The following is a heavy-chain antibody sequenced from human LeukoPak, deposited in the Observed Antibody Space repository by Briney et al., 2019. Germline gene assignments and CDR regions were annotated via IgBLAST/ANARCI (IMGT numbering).Heavy chain of an antibody. D-gene: IGHD3-10*01. CDR1: GYSFTSYW. CDR3: ARHQYGSGSYPDY. CDR2: IYPGDSDT. V-gene: IGHV5-51*01. J-gene: IGHJ4*02. Sequence: GESLKISCKGSGYSFTSYWIGWVRQMPGKGLEWMGIIYPGDSDTRYSPPFQGQVTISADKSTSTAYLQWSSLRASDTAMYYCARHQYGSGSYPDYWGQGTLVTVSS.